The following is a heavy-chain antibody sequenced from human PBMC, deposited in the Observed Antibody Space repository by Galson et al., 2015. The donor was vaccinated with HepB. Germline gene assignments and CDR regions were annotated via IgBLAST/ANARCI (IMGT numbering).Heavy chain of an antibody. CDR3: AKVQATTVRGLIDF. Sequence: SLRLSCAASGFTFSTSGAHWLRQAPGKGLEWVAVISLDGNDIEYSDSVKGRFTISRDNLKNTLYLQMTSLRVEDTAVYYCAKVQATTVRGLIDFWDQGTLVTVSS. V-gene: IGHV3-30*18. CDR2: ISLDGNDI. CDR1: GFTFSTSG. J-gene: IGHJ4*02. D-gene: IGHD3-10*01.